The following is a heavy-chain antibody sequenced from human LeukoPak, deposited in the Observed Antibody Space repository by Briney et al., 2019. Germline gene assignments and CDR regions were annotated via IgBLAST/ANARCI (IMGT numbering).Heavy chain of an antibody. CDR2: ISGSGGST. Sequence: PGASLRLSCAASGFTFSSYAMSWVRQAPGKGLEWVSAISGSGGSTYYADSVKGRFTTSRDNSKNTLYLQMNSLRAEDTAVYYCAKGSSSQFDPWGQGTLVTVSS. J-gene: IGHJ5*02. CDR1: GFTFSSYA. CDR3: AKGSSSQFDP. V-gene: IGHV3-23*01. D-gene: IGHD6-13*01.